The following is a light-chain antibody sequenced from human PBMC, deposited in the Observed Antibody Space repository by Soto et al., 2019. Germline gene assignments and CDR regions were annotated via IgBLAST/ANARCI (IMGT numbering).Light chain of an antibody. Sequence: QSALTQPASVSGSPGQSITISCTGTSSDVGGYNYVSWYQHHPGRAPKLMIYDVSNRPSGVSNRFSGSKFGNTASLTISGLQAEDEADYYCSSYTSSSTLYVFGTGTKVTVL. J-gene: IGLJ1*01. V-gene: IGLV2-14*03. CDR2: DVS. CDR3: SSYTSSSTLYV. CDR1: SSDVGGYNY.